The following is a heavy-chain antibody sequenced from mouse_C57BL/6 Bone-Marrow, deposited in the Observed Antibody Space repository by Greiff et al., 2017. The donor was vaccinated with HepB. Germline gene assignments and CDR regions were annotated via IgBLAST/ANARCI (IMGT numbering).Heavy chain of an antibody. V-gene: IGHV10-1*01. Sequence: EVQGVESGGGLVQPKGSLKLSCAASGFSFNTYAMNWVRQAPGKGLEWVARIRSKSNNYATYYADSVKDRFTISRDDSESMLYLQMNNLKTEDTAMYYCVRQGTLYYFDYWGQGTTLTVSS. CDR2: IRSKSNNYAT. CDR3: VRQGTLYYFDY. CDR1: GFSFNTYA. D-gene: IGHD3-3*01. J-gene: IGHJ2*01.